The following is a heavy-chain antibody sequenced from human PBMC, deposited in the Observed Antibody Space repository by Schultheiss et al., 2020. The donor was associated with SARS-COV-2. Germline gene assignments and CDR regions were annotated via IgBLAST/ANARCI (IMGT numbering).Heavy chain of an antibody. CDR1: GYTFTSYA. CDR2: INPNSGGT. Sequence: ASVKVSCKASGYTFTSYAISWVRQAPGQGLEWMGWINPNSGGTNYAQKLQGRVTMTTDTSTSTAYMELRSLRSDDTAVYYCARDLGGSGYNAFDIWGQGTMVTVSS. D-gene: IGHD3-22*01. CDR3: ARDLGGSGYNAFDI. V-gene: IGHV1-18*01. J-gene: IGHJ3*02.